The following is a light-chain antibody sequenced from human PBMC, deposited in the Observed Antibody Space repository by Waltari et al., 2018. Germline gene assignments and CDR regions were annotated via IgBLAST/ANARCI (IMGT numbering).Light chain of an antibody. V-gene: IGLV1-40*01. CDR1: SSNIGAGYD. CDR3: QSYDSSLRGV. Sequence: QSVLTQPPSVSGAPGQRVTISCTGSSSNIGAGYDVHWYQQRPGTAPKLLIYGNNDRPSGVPDRFSGSKSGTSASLAITGLQAEDEADYYCQSYDSSLRGVFGGGTKLTVL. J-gene: IGLJ3*02. CDR2: GNN.